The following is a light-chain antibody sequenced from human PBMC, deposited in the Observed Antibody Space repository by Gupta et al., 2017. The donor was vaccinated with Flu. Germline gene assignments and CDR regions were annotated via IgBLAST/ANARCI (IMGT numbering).Light chain of an antibody. J-gene: IGKJ1*01. Sequence: EIVLTQSPGTLSLSPGERATLSCRTSQSVSSTYLAWYQQKLGQAPRLLIYGASSRATGIPDRFSGSGSGTDFTLTISGLEPEDVAVYYCQQDGGSLWTFGPGTKVEIK. CDR2: GAS. CDR3: QQDGGSLWT. CDR1: QSVSSTY. V-gene: IGKV3-20*01.